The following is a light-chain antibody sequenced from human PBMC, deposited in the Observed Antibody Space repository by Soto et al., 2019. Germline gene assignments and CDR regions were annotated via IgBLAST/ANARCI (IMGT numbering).Light chain of an antibody. Sequence: EIVLTHSPGTLSLSPGERATLSCRASQSISSSYFAWYQQKPGQSPRLLIYGASSRATGIPDRFSGSGFGTDFTLTISKVEPEDFAVYYCQQYGTPRSVTFGQGTLEIK. CDR3: QQYGTPRSVT. CDR2: GAS. V-gene: IGKV3-20*01. CDR1: QSISSSY. J-gene: IGKJ5*01.